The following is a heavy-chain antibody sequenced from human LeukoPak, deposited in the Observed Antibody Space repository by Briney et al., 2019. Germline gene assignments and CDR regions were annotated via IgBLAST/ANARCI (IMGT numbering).Heavy chain of an antibody. V-gene: IGHV4-59*01. Sequence: SETLSLTCSVSGGSLGDDFWTWMRQPPGKGLEWIGYVHYSGSTKYHPSLKSRVTMSIDTSMTQFSLNLRSVTAADTATYYCARASSSPRDHYLMDVWGKGTTVTVSS. CDR2: VHYSGST. CDR3: ARASSSPRDHYLMDV. CDR1: GGSLGDDF. J-gene: IGHJ6*03. D-gene: IGHD6-13*01.